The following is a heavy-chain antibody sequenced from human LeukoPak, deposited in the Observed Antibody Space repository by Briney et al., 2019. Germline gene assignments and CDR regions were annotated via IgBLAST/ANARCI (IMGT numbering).Heavy chain of an antibody. CDR3: ARVPVSGPGARFDY. CDR1: GYIFTSYG. CDR2: ISAYNVDT. D-gene: IGHD4-11*01. V-gene: IGHV1-18*01. J-gene: IGHJ4*02. Sequence: ASVKVSCKTSGYIFTSYGISWVRQAPGQGLEWMGWISAYNVDTNDAQKLQGRVTMTTDTSTTTAYTELRSLRSDDTAVYYCARVPVSGPGARFDYWGQGTLVTVSS.